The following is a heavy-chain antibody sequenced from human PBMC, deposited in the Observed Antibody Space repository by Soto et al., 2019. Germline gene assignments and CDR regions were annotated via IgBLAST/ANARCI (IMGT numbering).Heavy chain of an antibody. CDR1: GGSFSGYY. CDR2: INHSGST. D-gene: IGHD2-15*01. Sequence: PSETLSLTCAVYGGSFSGYYWSWIRQPPGKGLEWIGEINHSGSTNYNPSLKSRVTISVDTSKNQFSLKLSSVTAADTAVYYCARAGYCSGGSCYVDYWGQGTLVTVSS. V-gene: IGHV4-34*01. J-gene: IGHJ4*02. CDR3: ARAGYCSGGSCYVDY.